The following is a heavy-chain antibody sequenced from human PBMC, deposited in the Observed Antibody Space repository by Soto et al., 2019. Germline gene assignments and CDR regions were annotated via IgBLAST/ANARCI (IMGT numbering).Heavy chain of an antibody. J-gene: IGHJ4*02. D-gene: IGHD3-10*01. CDR1: GFSFDTYN. CDR3: AKEDVWFAKGY. V-gene: IGHV3-21*01. Sequence: GGSLRLSCAASGFSFDTYNMNWVRQAPGKGLEWVSSISSGRPDIFYADSVRGRFTISRDDAKKSLFLQMNSLRADDTAVYYCAKEDVWFAKGYWGQGTLVTVSS. CDR2: ISSGRPDI.